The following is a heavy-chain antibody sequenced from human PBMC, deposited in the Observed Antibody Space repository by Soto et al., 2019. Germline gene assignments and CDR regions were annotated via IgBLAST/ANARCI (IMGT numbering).Heavy chain of an antibody. CDR3: GRDVIRSGGGEFDY. D-gene: IGHD2-15*01. V-gene: IGHV1-18*01. Sequence: GASGKVSCKASGYTFTSYGISWVRQAPGQGLEWMGWISAYNGNTNYAQKLQGRVTMTTDTSTSTAYMELRSLRSDDTAVYYCGRDVIRSGGGEFDYWGQGTLVTVSS. CDR2: ISAYNGNT. CDR1: GYTFTSYG. J-gene: IGHJ4*02.